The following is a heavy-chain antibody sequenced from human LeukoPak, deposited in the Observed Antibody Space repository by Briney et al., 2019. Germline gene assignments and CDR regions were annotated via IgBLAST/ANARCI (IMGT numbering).Heavy chain of an antibody. Sequence: SGGSLRLSCAASGFTFSSYAMSWVRQAPGKGLEWVSAISGSGSSTYYADSVKGRFTISRDNSKNTLYLQMNSPRAEDTAVYYCAKDQGYDSSGYYSDYWGQGTLVTVSS. CDR2: ISGSGSST. V-gene: IGHV3-23*01. CDR1: GFTFSSYA. D-gene: IGHD3-22*01. J-gene: IGHJ4*02. CDR3: AKDQGYDSSGYYSDY.